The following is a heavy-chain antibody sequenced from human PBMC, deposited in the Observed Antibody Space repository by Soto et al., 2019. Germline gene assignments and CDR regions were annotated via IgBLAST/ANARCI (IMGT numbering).Heavy chain of an antibody. CDR1: GFTFSNYA. CDR3: AKAIHVLSSERAFSFAY. CDR2: ISGSGGRS. Sequence: EVQLLDSGGGLVQPEGSLRLSCAASGFTFSNYAMTWVRQGPGKGLEWVSGISGSGGRSYYADSVKGRFTISRDNSKTTLYLSTNITRADDPVLYTAAKAIHVLSSERAFSFAYWGHGTLVTGS. J-gene: IGHJ4*01. V-gene: IGHV3-23*01. D-gene: IGHD3-16*01.